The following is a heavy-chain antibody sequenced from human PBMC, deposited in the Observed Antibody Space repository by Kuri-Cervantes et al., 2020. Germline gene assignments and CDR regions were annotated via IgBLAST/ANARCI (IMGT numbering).Heavy chain of an antibody. CDR2: MSGDGKNK. J-gene: IGHJ4*02. CDR3: ARASYDSSGYFY. V-gene: IGHV3-30*03. D-gene: IGHD3-22*01. Sequence: GGSLRLSCVASGVAFGNSGMHWVRQAPGKGLEWVAFMSGDGKNKYHAGSVKGRFTISRDNAKNSLYLQMNSLRDEDTAVYYCARASYDSSGYFYWGQGTLVTVSS. CDR1: GVAFGNSG.